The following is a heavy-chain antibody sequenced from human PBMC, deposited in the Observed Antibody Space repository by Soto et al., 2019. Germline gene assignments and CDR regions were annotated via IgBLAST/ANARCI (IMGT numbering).Heavy chain of an antibody. V-gene: IGHV1-18*04. CDR3: ARDVLRFLEWPGEHFDY. Sequence: GASVKVSCKASGYTFTSYGISWVRQAPGQGLEWMGWISAYNGNTNYAQKLQGRVTMTTDTSTSTAYMELRSLRSDDTAVYYCARDVLRFLEWPGEHFDYWGQGTLVTVSS. CDR1: GYTFTSYG. CDR2: ISAYNGNT. D-gene: IGHD3-3*01. J-gene: IGHJ4*02.